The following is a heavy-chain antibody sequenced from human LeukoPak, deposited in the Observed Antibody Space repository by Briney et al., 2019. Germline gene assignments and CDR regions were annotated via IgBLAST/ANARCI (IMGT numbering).Heavy chain of an antibody. Sequence: GSSVKVSCKASGGTFSSYAISWVRQAPGQGLEWMGGIIPIFGTANYAQKFQGRVTITADESTSTAYMELSSLRSEDTAVYYCARDREYGDYYYYYMDVWGKGTTVTISS. CDR1: GGTFSSYA. D-gene: IGHD4-17*01. J-gene: IGHJ6*03. CDR3: ARDREYGDYYYYYMDV. CDR2: IIPIFGTA. V-gene: IGHV1-69*01.